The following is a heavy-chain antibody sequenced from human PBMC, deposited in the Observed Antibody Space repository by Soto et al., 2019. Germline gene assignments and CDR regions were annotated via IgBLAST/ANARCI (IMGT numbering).Heavy chain of an antibody. D-gene: IGHD2-15*01. Sequence: PGGSLRLSCAASGFTFSSYAMHWVRQAPGKGLEWVAVISYDGSNKYYADSVKGRFTISRDNSKNTLYLQMNSLRAEDTAVYYCAREAWRGYCSGGSCYSGAFDIWGQGTMVT. V-gene: IGHV3-30-3*01. CDR2: ISYDGSNK. CDR1: GFTFSSYA. J-gene: IGHJ3*02. CDR3: AREAWRGYCSGGSCYSGAFDI.